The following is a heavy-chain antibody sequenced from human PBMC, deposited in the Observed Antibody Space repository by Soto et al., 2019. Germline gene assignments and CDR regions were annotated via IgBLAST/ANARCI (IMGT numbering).Heavy chain of an antibody. CDR2: IYSDGST. J-gene: IGHJ3*01. V-gene: IGHV3-53*01. CDR1: GFTVSNNY. Sequence: GGSLRLSCAPSGFTVSNNYMNWVRQAPGKRLEWVSIIYSDGSTYYADYVKGRFTISRDNSKNTLYLQMDSLRAEDTAVYFCARGLKIRHDAFDLWGQGTMVTVS. CDR3: ARGLKIRHDAFDL. D-gene: IGHD3-22*01.